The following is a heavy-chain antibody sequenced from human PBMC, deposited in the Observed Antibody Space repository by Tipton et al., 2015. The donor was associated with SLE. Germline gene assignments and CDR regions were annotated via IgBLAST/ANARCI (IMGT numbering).Heavy chain of an antibody. CDR2: IRSKAYGGTT. Sequence: SLRLSCTASGFTFGDYAMSWFRQAPGKGLEWVGFIRSKAYGGTTEYAASVNGRFTISRDDSKSIAYLQMNSLKTEDTAVYYCTRDLEYSSSLGFDYWGQGTLVTVSS. CDR1: GFTFGDYA. J-gene: IGHJ4*02. V-gene: IGHV3-49*03. D-gene: IGHD6-6*01. CDR3: TRDLEYSSSLGFDY.